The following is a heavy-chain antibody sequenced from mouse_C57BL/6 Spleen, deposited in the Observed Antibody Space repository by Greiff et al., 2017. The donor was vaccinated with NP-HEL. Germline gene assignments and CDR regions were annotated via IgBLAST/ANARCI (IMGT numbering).Heavy chain of an antibody. Sequence: EVQLQQSGPELVKPGASVKMSCKASGYTFTDYNMHWVKQSHGKSLEWIGYINPNNGGTSYNQKFKGKATLTVNKSSSTAYMELRSLTSEDSVVYYCARRIYYDYDMFAYWGQGTLVTVSA. D-gene: IGHD2-4*01. V-gene: IGHV1-22*01. CDR1: GYTFTDYN. J-gene: IGHJ3*01. CDR3: ARRIYYDYDMFAY. CDR2: INPNNGGT.